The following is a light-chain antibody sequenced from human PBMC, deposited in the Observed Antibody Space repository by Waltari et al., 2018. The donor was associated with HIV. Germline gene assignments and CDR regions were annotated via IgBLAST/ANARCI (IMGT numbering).Light chain of an antibody. J-gene: IGLJ3*02. Sequence: QSVLTQTPSASRAPGQRILMSCSGTNSNVGNNFVSWFQHVSGVAPKLGIYRNDQRPSGVPARFSAAKSGSTASLAIAGLQSDDEAEYFCASWDDKLNHWVFGGGTKLTV. V-gene: IGLV1-44*01. CDR3: ASWDDKLNHWV. CDR2: RND. CDR1: NSNVGNNF.